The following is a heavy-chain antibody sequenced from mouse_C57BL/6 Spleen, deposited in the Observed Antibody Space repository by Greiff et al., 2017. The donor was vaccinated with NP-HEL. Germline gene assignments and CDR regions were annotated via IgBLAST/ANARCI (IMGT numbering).Heavy chain of an antibody. D-gene: IGHD2-3*01. CDR2: ISYDGSN. CDR3: AGSYDGYFNWYFDV. V-gene: IGHV3-6*01. Sequence: EVQLQESGPGLVKPSQSLSLTCSVTGYSITSGYYWNWIRQFPGNKLEWIGYISYDGSNNYNPSLTNRISITRDTSKNQFFLKLNSVTTEDTATYYCAGSYDGYFNWYFDVWGTGTTVTVSS. J-gene: IGHJ1*03. CDR1: GYSITSGYY.